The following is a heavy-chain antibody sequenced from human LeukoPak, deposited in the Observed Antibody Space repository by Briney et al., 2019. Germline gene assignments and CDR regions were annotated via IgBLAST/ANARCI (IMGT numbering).Heavy chain of an antibody. Sequence: VASVKVSCXASGGTFSSYAISWVRQAPGQGLEWMGGIIPIFGTANYAQKFQGRVTITTDESTSTAYMELSSLRSEDTAVYYCARAETGLRFLEWFAYWGQGTLVTVSS. V-gene: IGHV1-69*05. D-gene: IGHD3-3*01. CDR3: ARAETGLRFLEWFAY. CDR1: GGTFSSYA. J-gene: IGHJ4*02. CDR2: IIPIFGTA.